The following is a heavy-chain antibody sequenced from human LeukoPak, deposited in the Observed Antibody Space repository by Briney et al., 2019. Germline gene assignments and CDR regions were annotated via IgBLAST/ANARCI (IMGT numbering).Heavy chain of an antibody. Sequence: SETLSLTCTVSGGSISSTNYYWGWIRQPPGKGLEWIGNIYYGGSTYSTPSLDSRVTISVDTSNNRFSLILSSVTAADTAAYYCARRAAMANFDLWGRGTLVTVSS. D-gene: IGHD5-18*01. CDR2: IYYGGST. J-gene: IGHJ2*01. CDR3: ARRAAMANFDL. V-gene: IGHV4-39*01. CDR1: GGSISSTNYY.